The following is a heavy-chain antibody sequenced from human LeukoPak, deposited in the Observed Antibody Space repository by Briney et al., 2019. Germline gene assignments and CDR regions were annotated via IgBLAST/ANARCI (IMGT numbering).Heavy chain of an antibody. CDR1: EFTFSSYW. CDR2: IKQDGSEK. V-gene: IGHV3-7*01. Sequence: GGSLRLSCAASEFTFSSYWMSWVRQAPGKGLEWVANIKQDGSEKYYVDSVKGRFTISRDNAKNSLYLQMNSLRAEDTAVYYCARWYCSGGSCYPENWFDPWGQGTLVTVSS. J-gene: IGHJ5*02. D-gene: IGHD2-15*01. CDR3: ARWYCSGGSCYPENWFDP.